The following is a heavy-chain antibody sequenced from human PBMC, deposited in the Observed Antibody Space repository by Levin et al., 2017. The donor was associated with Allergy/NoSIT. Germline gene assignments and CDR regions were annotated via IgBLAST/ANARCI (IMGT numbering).Heavy chain of an antibody. CDR3: ARDFGRGVDY. Sequence: GGSLRLSCAASGFTFSSYSMNWVRQAPGKGLEWVSYISSSSSTIYYADSVKGRFTISSDNAKNSLYLQMNSLRAEDTAVYYCARDFGRGVDYWGQGTLVTVSS. CDR1: GFTFSSYS. V-gene: IGHV3-48*01. CDR2: ISSSSSTI. D-gene: IGHD3-10*01. J-gene: IGHJ4*02.